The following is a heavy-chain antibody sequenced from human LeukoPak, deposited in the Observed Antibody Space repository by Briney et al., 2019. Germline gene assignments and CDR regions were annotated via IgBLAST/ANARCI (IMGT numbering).Heavy chain of an antibody. CDR3: AGMRITTPTVRTLDY. J-gene: IGHJ4*02. CDR2: IYYSGST. D-gene: IGHD1-14*01. CDR1: GGSISSGGFC. Sequence: SETLSLTCTVSGGSISSGGFCWSWIRQHPGKGLEWIGYIYYSGSTNYNPSLKSRVTISVDTSKNQFSLKLSSVTAADTAVYYCAGMRITTPTVRTLDYWGQGTLVTVSS. V-gene: IGHV4-61*08.